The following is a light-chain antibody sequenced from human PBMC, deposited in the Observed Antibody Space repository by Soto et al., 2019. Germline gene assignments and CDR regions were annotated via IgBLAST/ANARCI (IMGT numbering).Light chain of an antibody. CDR1: SSNIGAGYD. CDR3: LSFDSSLSVV. CDR2: GNT. Sequence: QSVLTQPPSVSGAPGQRVTISCTGSSSNIGAGYDVHGYQQLPGRAPKLLISGNTNRPSGVPDRFSGSKSGTSASLAITGLQAEDEADYYCLSFDSSLSVVFGGGTKLTVL. J-gene: IGLJ2*01. V-gene: IGLV1-40*01.